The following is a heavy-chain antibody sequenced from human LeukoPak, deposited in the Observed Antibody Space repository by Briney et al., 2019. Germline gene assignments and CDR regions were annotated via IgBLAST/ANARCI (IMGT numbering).Heavy chain of an antibody. D-gene: IGHD3-22*01. V-gene: IGHV3-30*02. CDR2: IGYDGNKI. Sequence: PGGSLRLSCEASGFTFSSYGMQWVRQAPGKGLEWVASIGYDGNKIYYADSVKGRFTISRDNSKNTLYLQMNSLRAEDTAVYYCAKGRYYYDSSDAFDIWGQGTMVTVSS. CDR1: GFTFSSYG. J-gene: IGHJ3*02. CDR3: AKGRYYYDSSDAFDI.